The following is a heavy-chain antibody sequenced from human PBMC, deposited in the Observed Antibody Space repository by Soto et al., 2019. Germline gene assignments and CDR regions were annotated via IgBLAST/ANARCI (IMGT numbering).Heavy chain of an antibody. CDR3: VRTLYDSSY. Sequence: QVQLVQSGADVKKPGASVKVSCKASGYTFTTYSIHWVRQAPGQSLEWMGWINAGNGNTKYSQKFQGRVTITRDTSASAAYMELSNLRSEDTAVYYCVRTLYDSSYWGQGTLVTVSS. J-gene: IGHJ4*02. CDR1: GYTFTTYS. CDR2: INAGNGNT. D-gene: IGHD3-22*01. V-gene: IGHV1-3*01.